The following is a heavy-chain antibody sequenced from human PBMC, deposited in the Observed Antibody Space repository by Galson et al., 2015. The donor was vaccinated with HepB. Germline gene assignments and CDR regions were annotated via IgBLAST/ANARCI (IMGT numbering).Heavy chain of an antibody. J-gene: IGHJ4*02. CDR1: GFTFSDYY. CDR3: ARVADSDYGDHAHFDS. Sequence: SLRFSCAASGFTFSDYYMSWIRQAPGKGLEWLSYISSSTIYTNYADSVKGRFTISRDNVKNSMYLQMNSLRAEDTAVYYCARVADSDYGDHAHFDSWGLGTLVTVSS. D-gene: IGHD4-17*01. CDR2: ISSSTIYT. V-gene: IGHV3-11*06.